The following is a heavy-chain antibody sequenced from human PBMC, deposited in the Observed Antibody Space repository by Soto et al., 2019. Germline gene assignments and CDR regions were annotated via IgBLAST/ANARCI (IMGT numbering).Heavy chain of an antibody. CDR3: ARDLIGMVRGVNYYYYGMDV. CDR2: INAGNGNT. V-gene: IGHV1-3*01. J-gene: IGHJ6*02. D-gene: IGHD3-10*01. Sequence: GASVKVSCKASGYTFTSYAMYWVRQAPGQRLEWMGWINAGNGNTKYSQKFQGRVTITADESTSTAYMELSSLRSEDTAVYYCARDLIGMVRGVNYYYYGMDVWGQGTTVTVSS. CDR1: GYTFTSYA.